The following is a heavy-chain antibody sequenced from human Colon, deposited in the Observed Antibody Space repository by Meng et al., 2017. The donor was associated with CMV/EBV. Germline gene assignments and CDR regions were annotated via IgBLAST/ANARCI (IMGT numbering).Heavy chain of an antibody. V-gene: IGHV4-59*12. CDR2: IYYSGST. CDR1: GGSISSYY. CDR3: ARVFRCSSTSCYMRYYGMDV. J-gene: IGHJ6*02. D-gene: IGHD2-2*02. Sequence: GSLRLSCTVSGGSISSYYWSWIRQPPGKGLEWIGSIYYSGSTYHNPSLKSRVTISVDTSKNQFSLKLSSVTAADTAVYYCARVFRCSSTSCYMRYYGMDVWGQGTTVTVSS.